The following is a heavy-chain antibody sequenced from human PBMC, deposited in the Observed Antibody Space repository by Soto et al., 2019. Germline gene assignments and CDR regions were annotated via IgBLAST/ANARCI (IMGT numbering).Heavy chain of an antibody. J-gene: IGHJ5*02. CDR2: INHSGSI. Sequence: PSETLSLTCAVYGGSFSGYYWSWIRQAPGKGLEWIGEINHSGSINYNPSLKSRVTISVDTSKNQFSLKLSSVTAADTAVYYCASIYCSGGSCYSEWNWFDPWGQGTLVTVSS. D-gene: IGHD2-15*01. CDR1: GGSFSGYY. CDR3: ASIYCSGGSCYSEWNWFDP. V-gene: IGHV4-34*01.